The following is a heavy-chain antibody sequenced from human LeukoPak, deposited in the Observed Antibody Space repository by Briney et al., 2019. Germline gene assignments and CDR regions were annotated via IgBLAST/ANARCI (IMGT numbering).Heavy chain of an antibody. CDR2: ISYDGSNK. CDR1: GFTFSSYG. V-gene: IGHV3-30*19. CDR3: ARDGPSALTDYYYGMDV. J-gene: IGHJ6*04. Sequence: GGSLRLSCAASGFTFSSYGMHWVRQAPGKGLEWVAVISYDGSNKYYADSVKGRFTISRDNSKNTLYLQMNSLRAEDTAVYYCARDGPSALTDYYYGMDVWGKGTTVTVSS.